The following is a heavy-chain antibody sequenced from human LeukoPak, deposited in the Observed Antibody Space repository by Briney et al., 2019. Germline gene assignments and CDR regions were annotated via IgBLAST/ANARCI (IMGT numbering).Heavy chain of an antibody. CDR1: GYSISSGYY. D-gene: IGHD2-15*01. CDR2: IYHSGST. Sequence: PSETLSLTCTVSGYSISSGYYWGWIRQPPGKGLEWIGSIYHSGSTYYNPSLKSRVTISVDTSKNQFSLKLSSVTAADTAVYYCARALKGYCSGGSCYSVSGDWFDPWGQGTLVTVSS. V-gene: IGHV4-38-2*02. J-gene: IGHJ5*02. CDR3: ARALKGYCSGGSCYSVSGDWFDP.